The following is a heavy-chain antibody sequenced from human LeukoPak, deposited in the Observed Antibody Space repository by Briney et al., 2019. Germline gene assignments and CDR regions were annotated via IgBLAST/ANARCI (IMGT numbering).Heavy chain of an antibody. CDR3: ARSDCSGASCYSDY. Sequence: GGSLRLSCAASGFTLNSYSMNWVRQAPGKGLEWVSSISSSSSYIYYADSVKGRLTISRDNAKNSLYLQMNSLRAEDTAVYYCARSDCSGASCYSDYWGQGTLVTVSS. J-gene: IGHJ4*02. V-gene: IGHV3-21*01. CDR1: GFTLNSYS. D-gene: IGHD2-15*01. CDR2: ISSSSSYI.